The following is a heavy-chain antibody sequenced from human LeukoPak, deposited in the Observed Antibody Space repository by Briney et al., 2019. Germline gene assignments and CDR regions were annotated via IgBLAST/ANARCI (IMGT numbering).Heavy chain of an antibody. CDR1: GFTFSSYN. CDR2: ITSGSSYI. J-gene: IGHJ4*02. Sequence: GGSLRLSCAASGFTFSSYNMNWVRQAPGQGLEWVSSITSGSSYIYYADSVKGRFTISRDNAENSLYLQMNSLRVEDTAVYYCARDPRTVRIWGQGTLVTVSS. CDR3: ARDPRTVRI. D-gene: IGHD1-1*01. V-gene: IGHV3-21*01.